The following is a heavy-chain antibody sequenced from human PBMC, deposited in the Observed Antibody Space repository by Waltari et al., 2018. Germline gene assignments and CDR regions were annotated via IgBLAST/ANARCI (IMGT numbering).Heavy chain of an antibody. CDR2: IYSSGST. J-gene: IGHJ5*02. V-gene: IGHV4-59*11. Sequence: QVQLQESGPGLVKPSETLSLICSVSGGSISTHFWGWIRQPPGKTLEWIGNIYSSGSTNYNPSLPSRVTISLDVSKNQFSLKLRSVSAADTAVYYCARASYGSGSSWFDPWGQGNLVTVSS. CDR3: ARASYGSGSSWFDP. D-gene: IGHD3-10*01. CDR1: GGSISTHF.